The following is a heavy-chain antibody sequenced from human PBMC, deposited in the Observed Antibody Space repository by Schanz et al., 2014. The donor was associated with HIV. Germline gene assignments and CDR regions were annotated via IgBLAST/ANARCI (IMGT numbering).Heavy chain of an antibody. CDR3: ARGALYYYDSTGYYHLDY. CDR1: GDSFTNYV. D-gene: IGHD3-22*01. V-gene: IGHV1-69*06. CDR2: IVPISGSA. J-gene: IGHJ4*02. Sequence: QVQLVQSGAEVKKPGSSVKVSCKASGDSFTNYVISWVRQAPGQGLEWLGGIVPISGSANYPQKFQGRVTITADKSTSSVYMELNSLRSEDTAVYYCARGALYYYDSTGYYHLDYWGQGTLVTVSS.